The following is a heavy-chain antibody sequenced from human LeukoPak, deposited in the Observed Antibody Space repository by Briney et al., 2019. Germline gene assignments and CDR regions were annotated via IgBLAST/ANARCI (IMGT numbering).Heavy chain of an antibody. Sequence: ASVKVSCKASGYTFTGYYMHWVGQAPGQGIEWMGRINPNSGGTNYAQKFQGRVTMTRDTSISTAYMELSRLRSDDTAVYYCARTTMVWKNWFDPWGQGTLVTVSS. CDR2: INPNSGGT. CDR3: ARTTMVWKNWFDP. V-gene: IGHV1-2*06. CDR1: GYTFTGYY. J-gene: IGHJ5*02. D-gene: IGHD3-10*01.